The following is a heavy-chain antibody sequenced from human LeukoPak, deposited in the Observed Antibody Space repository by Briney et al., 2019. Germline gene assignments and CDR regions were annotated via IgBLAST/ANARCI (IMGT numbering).Heavy chain of an antibody. CDR2: ISSDGSST. J-gene: IGHJ4*02. Sequence: GGSLRLSCAASGITFSNYWMHWVRQAPGKGLVWVSRISSDGSSTNYADSVKGRFTISRDNTKNTLYLQMNSLRAEDTAVYYCAKGGGKVQDYWGQGTLVTVST. D-gene: IGHD4-23*01. V-gene: IGHV3-74*01. CDR3: AKGGGKVQDY. CDR1: GITFSNYW.